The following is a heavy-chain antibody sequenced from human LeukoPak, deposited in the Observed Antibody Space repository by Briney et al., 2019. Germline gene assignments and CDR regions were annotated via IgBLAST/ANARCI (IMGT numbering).Heavy chain of an antibody. CDR3: AREAARSAMAAAAQTREYWFDP. J-gene: IGHJ5*02. Sequence: GASVKVSFKASGYTFTGYYMHWVRQAPGQGLEWMGWINPNSGGTNYAQKFQGRVTMTRDTSISTAYMELSRLRSDDTAVYYCAREAARSAMAAAAQTREYWFDPWGQGTLVTVSS. V-gene: IGHV1-2*02. CDR2: INPNSGGT. CDR1: GYTFTGYY. D-gene: IGHD6-13*01.